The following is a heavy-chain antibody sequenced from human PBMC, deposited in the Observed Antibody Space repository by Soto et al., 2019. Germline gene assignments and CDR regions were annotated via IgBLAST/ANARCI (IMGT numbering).Heavy chain of an antibody. CDR3: ARDSTSWYFDL. CDR1: GFTFSRYS. Sequence: PGGSLRLSCAASGFTFSRYSMNWVRQAPGKGLEWVSSISSSSSYIYYADSVKGRFTISRDNAKNSLYLQMNSLRAEDTAVYYCARDSTSWYFDLWGRGTLVXVSS. CDR2: ISSSSSYI. J-gene: IGHJ2*01. V-gene: IGHV3-21*01.